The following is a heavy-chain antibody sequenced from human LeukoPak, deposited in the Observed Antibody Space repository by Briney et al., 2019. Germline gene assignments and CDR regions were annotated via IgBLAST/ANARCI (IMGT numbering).Heavy chain of an antibody. D-gene: IGHD5-12*01. V-gene: IGHV1-2*02. J-gene: IGHJ3*02. CDR2: INPNSGGT. Sequence: ASVKVSCKASGYTFTGYYMHWVRQAPGQGLEWMGWINPNSGGTNYAQKFQGRVTMTRDTSISTAYMELSRLRSDDTAVYYCARAGQIVANSPDAFDIWGQGTMVTVSS. CDR1: GYTFTGYY. CDR3: ARAGQIVANSPDAFDI.